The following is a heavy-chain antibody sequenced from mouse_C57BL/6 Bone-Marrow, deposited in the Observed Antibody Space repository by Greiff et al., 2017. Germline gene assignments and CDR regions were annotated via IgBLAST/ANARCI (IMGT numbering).Heavy chain of an antibody. CDR3: TGKNFITTGFDY. D-gene: IGHD1-1*01. V-gene: IGHV1-5*01. Sequence: VQLQQSGTVLARPGASVKMSCKTSGYTFTSYWMHWVKQRPGQGLEWIGAIYPGNSDTSYNQKFTGKAKLTAVTSASTAYMELSSLTNEDSAVYYCTGKNFITTGFDYWGQGTTLTVSS. CDR1: GYTFTSYW. CDR2: IYPGNSDT. J-gene: IGHJ2*01.